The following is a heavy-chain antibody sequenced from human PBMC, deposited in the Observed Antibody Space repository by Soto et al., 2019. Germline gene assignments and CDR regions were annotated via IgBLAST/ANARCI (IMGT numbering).Heavy chain of an antibody. Sequence: LRLSCAASGCTFSSYWMSWVRQAPGKGLEWVANIKQDGSEKYYVDSVKGRFTISRDNAKNSLYLQMNSLRAEDTAVYYCARADWNYVHYYYYYMDVWGKGTTVTVSS. J-gene: IGHJ6*03. V-gene: IGHV3-7*01. CDR1: GCTFSSYW. D-gene: IGHD1-7*01. CDR2: IKQDGSEK. CDR3: ARADWNYVHYYYYYMDV.